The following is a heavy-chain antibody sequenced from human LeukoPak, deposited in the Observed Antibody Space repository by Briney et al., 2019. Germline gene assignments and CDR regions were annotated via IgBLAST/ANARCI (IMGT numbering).Heavy chain of an antibody. V-gene: IGHV3-48*03. Sequence: GGSLRLSCAASGFTFSSYEMNWVRQAPGKGLEWVSYISSGRTIYYADSVKGRFTISRDNAKNSLYLQMNSLRAEDTAVYYCARLYSSSSGKALDIWGQGTLVTVSS. CDR2: ISSGRTI. D-gene: IGHD6-6*01. J-gene: IGHJ3*02. CDR1: GFTFSSYE. CDR3: ARLYSSSSGKALDI.